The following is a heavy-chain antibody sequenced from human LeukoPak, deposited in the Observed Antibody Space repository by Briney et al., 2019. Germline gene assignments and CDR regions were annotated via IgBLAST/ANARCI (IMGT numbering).Heavy chain of an antibody. Sequence: SETLSLTCTVSSGSVNNYYWTWIRQPPGKGLEWIGYIYYTGSTNYSPSLQSRVTISVDTSKNQFSLNLRSVTAADTAVYYCARGGIAARLMYGFQNWFAPWGQGTLVTVSS. CDR3: ARGGIAARLMYGFQNWFAP. J-gene: IGHJ5*02. V-gene: IGHV4-59*02. CDR2: IYYTGST. CDR1: SGSVNNYY. D-gene: IGHD6-6*01.